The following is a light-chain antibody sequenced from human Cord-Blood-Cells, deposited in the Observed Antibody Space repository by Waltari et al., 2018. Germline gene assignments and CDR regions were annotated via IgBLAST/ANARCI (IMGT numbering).Light chain of an antibody. CDR2: EDN. CDR1: SGSIASNY. Sequence: NFMLTQPHSVSESPGKTVTISCTRSSGSIASNYVQWYQPRPGSSPTIVIYEDNQRPSGVPERFSGSIDSSSNSASLTISGLKTEDEADYYCQSYDSSNQVFGGGTKLTVL. CDR3: QSYDSSNQV. V-gene: IGLV6-57*01. J-gene: IGLJ2*01.